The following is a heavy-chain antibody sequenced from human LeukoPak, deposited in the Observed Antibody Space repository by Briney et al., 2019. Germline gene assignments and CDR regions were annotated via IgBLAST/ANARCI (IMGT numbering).Heavy chain of an antibody. D-gene: IGHD2-2*01. CDR1: GFTFSSYS. CDR3: ARGVYCSSTSCYAFDY. J-gene: IGHJ4*02. V-gene: IGHV3-48*02. CDR2: ISSSSSTI. Sequence: GGSLGLSCAASGFTFSSYSMNWVRQAPGKGLEWVSYISSSSSTIYYADSVKGRFTISRDNAKNSLYLQMNSLRDEDTAVYYCARGVYCSSTSCYAFDYWGQGTLVTVSS.